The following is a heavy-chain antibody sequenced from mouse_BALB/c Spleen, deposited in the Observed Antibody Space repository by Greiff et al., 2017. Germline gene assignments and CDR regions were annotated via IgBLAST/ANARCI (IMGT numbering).Heavy chain of an antibody. Sequence: VQLQQSGAELARPGASVKLSCKASGYTFTDYYINWVKQRTGQGLEWIGEIYPGSGNTYYNEKFKGKATLTADKSSSTAYMQLSSLTSEDSAVYFCARKEIGGTTAWFAYWGQGTLVTVSA. CDR1: GYTFTDYY. V-gene: IGHV1-77*01. CDR2: IYPGSGNT. J-gene: IGHJ3*01. CDR3: ARKEIGGTTAWFAY. D-gene: IGHD1-1*02.